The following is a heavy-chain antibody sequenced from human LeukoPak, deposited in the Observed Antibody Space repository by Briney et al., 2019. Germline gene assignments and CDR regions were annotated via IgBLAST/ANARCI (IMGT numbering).Heavy chain of an antibody. Sequence: SETLSLTCAVYDGSFSGYYWTWIRQPPGKGLEWIGEIIDTGSTKYNSSLKSRVTISVDTSKNQFSLKLSSVTAADTAVYYCARGSGLGSSWYGYWGQGTLVTVSS. V-gene: IGHV4-34*01. CDR2: IIDTGST. D-gene: IGHD6-13*01. CDR1: DGSFSGYY. CDR3: ARGSGLGSSWYGY. J-gene: IGHJ4*02.